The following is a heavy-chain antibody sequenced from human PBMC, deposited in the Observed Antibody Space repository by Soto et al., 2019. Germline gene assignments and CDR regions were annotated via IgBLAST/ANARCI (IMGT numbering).Heavy chain of an antibody. V-gene: IGHV1-18*01. Sequence: ASVKLSCKGSGYDFTIYGITWVRQAPGQGLEWMAWISAHNGNTDYAQKLQGRVTVTRDTSTSTAYMELRSLRSDDTAVYYCARGRYGDYWGQGALVTVSS. D-gene: IGHD1-1*01. CDR1: GYDFTIYG. CDR3: ARGRYGDY. J-gene: IGHJ4*02. CDR2: ISAHNGNT.